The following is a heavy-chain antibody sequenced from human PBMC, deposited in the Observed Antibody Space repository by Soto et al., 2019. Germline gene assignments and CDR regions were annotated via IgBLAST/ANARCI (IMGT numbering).Heavy chain of an antibody. CDR3: TRQYDWNDNYFDP. V-gene: IGHV4-39*01. CDR2: SYYSGTT. CDR1: GASISVHSYY. J-gene: IGHJ5*02. Sequence: SETLSLTCTVSGASISVHSYYWTWIRQPPGKGLEWIGSSYYSGTTYFNPSLKSRATISVDTSKNQLSLRLTSVTAADTAIYYCTRQYDWNDNYFDPWGPGALVTVSS. D-gene: IGHD3-16*01.